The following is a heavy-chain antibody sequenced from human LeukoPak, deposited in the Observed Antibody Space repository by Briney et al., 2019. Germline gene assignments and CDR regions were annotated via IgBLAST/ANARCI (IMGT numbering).Heavy chain of an antibody. CDR2: ISSSSSYI. V-gene: IGHV3-21*01. CDR3: ARDSYYYGSGSYYPFDY. D-gene: IGHD3-10*01. CDR1: GFTFSSYS. Sequence: GGSLRLSRAASGFTFSSYSMNWVRQAPGKGLEWVSSISSSSSYIYYADSVKGRFTISRDNSKNTLYLQMNSLRAEDTAVYYCARDSYYYGSGSYYPFDYWGQGTLVTVSS. J-gene: IGHJ4*02.